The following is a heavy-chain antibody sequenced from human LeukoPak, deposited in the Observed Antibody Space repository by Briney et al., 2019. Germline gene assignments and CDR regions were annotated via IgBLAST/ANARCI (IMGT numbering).Heavy chain of an antibody. CDR3: ARVTYDYGDQGGY. CDR2: IIPIFGTA. V-gene: IGHV1-69*05. D-gene: IGHD4-17*01. CDR1: GGTFSSYA. J-gene: IGHJ4*02. Sequence: ASVKVSCKASGGTFSSYAISWVRQAPGQGLEWMGGIIPIFGTANYAQKFQGRVTITTDGSTSTAYMELSSLRSEDTAVYYCARVTYDYGDQGGYWGQGTLVTVSS.